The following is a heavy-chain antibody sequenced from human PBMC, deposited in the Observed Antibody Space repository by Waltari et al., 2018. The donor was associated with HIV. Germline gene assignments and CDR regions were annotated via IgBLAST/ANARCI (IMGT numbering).Heavy chain of an antibody. CDR2: IYYSGST. CDR1: GGSISSYY. CDR3: ARVGGFSSGWYPLDY. D-gene: IGHD6-19*01. J-gene: IGHJ4*02. Sequence: QVQLQESGPGLVEPSETLSLTCTVSGGSISSYYWSWIRQPPGKGLEWIGYIYYSGSTNYNPSLKSRVTISVDTSKNQFSLKLSSVTAADTAVYYCARVGGFSSGWYPLDYWGQGTLVTVSS. V-gene: IGHV4-59*01.